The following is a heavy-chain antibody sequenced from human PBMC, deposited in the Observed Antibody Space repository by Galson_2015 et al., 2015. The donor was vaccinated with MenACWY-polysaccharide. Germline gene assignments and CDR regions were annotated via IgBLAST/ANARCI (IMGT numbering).Heavy chain of an antibody. CDR2: IYPSGAT. Sequence: DIYPSGATYYRDSVRGRFTMSRDAFQNSLYLQMNNLRVEDTAIYFCARESNWAYDSWGTGTLVTVSS. D-gene: IGHD3-16*01. J-gene: IGHJ4*02. CDR3: ARESNWAYDS. V-gene: IGHV3-53*01.